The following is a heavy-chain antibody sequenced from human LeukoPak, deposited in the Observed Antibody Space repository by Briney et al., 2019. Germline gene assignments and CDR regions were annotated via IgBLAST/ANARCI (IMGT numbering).Heavy chain of an antibody. CDR1: GFTFSSYS. CDR3: ARDRRYSSSLGGWFDP. J-gene: IGHJ5*02. Sequence: GGSLRLSCAASGFTFSSYSMNWVRQAPGKGLEWVSSISSSSSYIYYADSVKGRFTISRDNSKNTLYLQMNSLRAEDTAVYYCARDRRYSSSLGGWFDPWGQGTLVTVSS. V-gene: IGHV3-21*01. D-gene: IGHD6-6*01. CDR2: ISSSSSYI.